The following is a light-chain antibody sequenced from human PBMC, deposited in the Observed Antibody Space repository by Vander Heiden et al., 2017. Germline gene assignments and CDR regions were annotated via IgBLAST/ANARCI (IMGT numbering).Light chain of an antibody. CDR2: AAS. Sequence: DIQLTQSPSFLSASVGDRVTITCRASQGIGSYLAWYQQKPGKAPTLLIFAASTLQSGVPSRFSGSGSGTEFTLTISSLKPEDFATYYCQQLNNYPRTFGPGTKVDIK. CDR1: QGIGSY. CDR3: QQLNNYPRT. J-gene: IGKJ3*01. V-gene: IGKV1-9*01.